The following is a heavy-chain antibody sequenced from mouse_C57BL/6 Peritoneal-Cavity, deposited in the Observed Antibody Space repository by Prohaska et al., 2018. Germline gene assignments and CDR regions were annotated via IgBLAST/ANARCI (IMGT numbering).Heavy chain of an antibody. CDR3: TRGARGFAY. Sequence: AELVRPGASVTLSCKASGYTFTDYEMHWVKQTPVHGLEWIGAIDPETGSTAYNQKFKGKAILTADKSSSTAYMELRSLTSEDSAVYYCTRGARGFAYWGEWTLVTVSA. CDR2: IDPETGST. J-gene: IGHJ3*01. CDR1: GYTFTDYE. V-gene: IGHV1-15*01.